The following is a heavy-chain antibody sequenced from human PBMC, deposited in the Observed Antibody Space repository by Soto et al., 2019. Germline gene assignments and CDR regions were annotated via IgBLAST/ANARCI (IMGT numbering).Heavy chain of an antibody. CDR1: GYTFTAYD. J-gene: IGHJ4*02. CDR2: VSPHSAST. Sequence: QVQLVQSGAEVRRPGASVRVSCKASGYTFTAYDINWVRQATGQGLEWMGWVSPHSASTGFAQKFRGRITMTTNTTITTAYMELTSLRPDDSAVYFCARGVYSSSWEFDFWGPGTLVTVSP. V-gene: IGHV1-8*01. D-gene: IGHD6-6*01. CDR3: ARGVYSSSWEFDF.